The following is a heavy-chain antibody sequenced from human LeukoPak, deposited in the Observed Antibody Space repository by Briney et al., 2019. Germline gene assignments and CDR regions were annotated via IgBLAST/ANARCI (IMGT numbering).Heavy chain of an antibody. CDR2: ISYDGSNK. Sequence: QPGRSLRLSCAASGFTFSSYGMHWVRQAPGKGLEWVAVISYDGSNKYYADSVKGRFTISRDNSKNTLYLQMNSLRAEDTAVYYCAKDRVEYSSGWYGEGFDYWGQGTLVTVSS. J-gene: IGHJ4*02. V-gene: IGHV3-30*18. D-gene: IGHD6-19*01. CDR3: AKDRVEYSSGWYGEGFDY. CDR1: GFTFSSYG.